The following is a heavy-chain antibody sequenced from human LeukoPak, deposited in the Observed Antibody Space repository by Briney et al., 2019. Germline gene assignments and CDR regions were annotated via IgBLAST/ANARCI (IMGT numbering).Heavy chain of an antibody. V-gene: IGHV1-2*02. CDR2: INPNSGGT. J-gene: IGHJ4*02. CDR1: GYTFTGYY. CDR3: ARVVVGATTGFDY. D-gene: IGHD1-26*01. Sequence: ASVKVSCKASGYTFTGYYMHWVRQAPGQGLEWMGWINPNSGGTNYAQKFQGRVTMTRDTSISTAYMELSRLRSDDTAVYYCARVVVGATTGFDYWGQGTLVTVSS.